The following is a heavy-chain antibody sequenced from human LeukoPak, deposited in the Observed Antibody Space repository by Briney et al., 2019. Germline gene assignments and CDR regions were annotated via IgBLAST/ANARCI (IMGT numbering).Heavy chain of an antibody. D-gene: IGHD2-21*02. J-gene: IGHJ4*02. V-gene: IGHV3-23*01. CDR3: AKEPLLCGRDRYSLFES. Sequence: GGSLRLSCAASGFIFSSYAMGWVRQAPGKGLEWVSVISSSGATTYYTDSVKGRFTISRDNSKNTLYLQMNTLRAEDTAVYYCAKEPLLCGRDRYSLFESWGQGTLVTVSS. CDR2: ISSSGATT. CDR1: GFIFSSYA.